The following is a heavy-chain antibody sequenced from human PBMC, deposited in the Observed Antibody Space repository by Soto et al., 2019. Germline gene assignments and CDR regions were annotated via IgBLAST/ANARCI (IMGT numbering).Heavy chain of an antibody. V-gene: IGHV1-3*01. J-gene: IGHJ5*02. D-gene: IGHD6-13*01. CDR1: GYTFTSYA. CDR3: ASDPLAAAGKGWFDP. CDR2: INAGNGNT. Sequence: QVQLVQSGAEVKKPGASVKVSCKASGYTFTSYAMHWVRQAPGQRLEWMGWINAGNGNTKYSQKFQGRVTITRDTSASTAYMELSSLRSEDTAVYYCASDPLAAAGKGWFDPWGQGTLVTVSS.